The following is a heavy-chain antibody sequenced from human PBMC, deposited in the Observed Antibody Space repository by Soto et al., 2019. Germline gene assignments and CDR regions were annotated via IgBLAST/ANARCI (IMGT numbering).Heavy chain of an antibody. CDR3: ARAWNDVFPYFDY. CDR2: IYYSGST. CDR1: GGSISSYY. D-gene: IGHD1-1*01. Sequence: KASETLSLTCTVSGGSISSYYWIWIRQPPGKGLEWIGYIYYSGSTNYNPSLKSRVTISVDTSKNQFSLKLSSVTAADTAVYYCARAWNDVFPYFDYWGQGTLVTVSS. J-gene: IGHJ4*02. V-gene: IGHV4-59*01.